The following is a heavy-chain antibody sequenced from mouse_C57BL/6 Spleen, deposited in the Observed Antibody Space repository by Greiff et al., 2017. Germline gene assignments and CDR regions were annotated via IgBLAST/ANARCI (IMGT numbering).Heavy chain of an antibody. V-gene: IGHV1-53*01. J-gene: IGHJ2*01. D-gene: IGHD1-1*01. CDR3: ARSITTVVATGFDY. CDR2: INPSNGGT. CDR1: GYTFTSYW. Sequence: VQLQQSGPELVKPGASVKLSCKASGYTFTSYWMHWVKQRPGQGLEWIGNINPSNGGTNYNEKFKSKATLTVDKSSSTAYMQLSSLTSEDSAVYYCARSITTVVATGFDYWGQGTTLTVSS.